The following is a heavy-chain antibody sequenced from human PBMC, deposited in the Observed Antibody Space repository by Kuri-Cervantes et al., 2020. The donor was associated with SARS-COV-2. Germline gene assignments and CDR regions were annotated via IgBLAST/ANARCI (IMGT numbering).Heavy chain of an antibody. CDR3: VKGVVVVIKYYFDY. CDR1: GFTFSSYA. V-gene: IGHV3-64D*06. D-gene: IGHD3-22*01. Sequence: GESLKISCSASGFTFSSYAMHWVRQAPGKGLEYVSAISSNGGSTYYADSVKGRFTISRDNSKNTLYLQMSSLRAEDTAVYYCVKGVVVVIKYYFDYWGQGTRVTVSS. J-gene: IGHJ4*02. CDR2: ISSNGGST.